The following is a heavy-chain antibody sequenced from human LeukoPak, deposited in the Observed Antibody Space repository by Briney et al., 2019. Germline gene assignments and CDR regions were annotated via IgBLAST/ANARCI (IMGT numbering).Heavy chain of an antibody. Sequence: GGSLRLSCAASGFTFSSYGMHWVRQAPGKGLEWVAFIRYDGSNKYYADSVKGRFTISRDNSKNTLYLQMNSLRAEDTAVYYCAKDHLGYYDSSPLDYWGQGTLVTVSS. D-gene: IGHD3-22*01. CDR1: GFTFSSYG. V-gene: IGHV3-30*02. CDR2: IRYDGSNK. J-gene: IGHJ4*02. CDR3: AKDHLGYYDSSPLDY.